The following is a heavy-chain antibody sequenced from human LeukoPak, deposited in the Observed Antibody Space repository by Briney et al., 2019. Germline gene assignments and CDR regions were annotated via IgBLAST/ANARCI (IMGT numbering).Heavy chain of an antibody. CDR1: GVTFGSYA. J-gene: IGHJ4*02. D-gene: IGHD1-1*01. CDR3: AREPSNWPFDY. CDR2: ISYDGSNK. Sequence: GGSLRLSCAASGVTFGSYAMDWVRQAPGKGLEWVALISYDGSNKYYADSVKGRLTVSRDNSKNTLYLQMNNLRPEDTAVYYCAREPSNWPFDYWGQGTLVTVSS. V-gene: IGHV3-30-3*01.